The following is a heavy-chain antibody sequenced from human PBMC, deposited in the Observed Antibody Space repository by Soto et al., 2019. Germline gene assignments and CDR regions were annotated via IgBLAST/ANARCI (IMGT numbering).Heavy chain of an antibody. CDR2: IVVGSGNT. Sequence: QMQLVQSGPEVKKPGTSVKVSCKASGFTFTSSAVQWVRQARGQRLEWIGWIVVGSGNTNYAQKFQERVTITRDMPTSTVFIALISLRSEDTAVYYCAGGIMWHSRREGYFYYALDVWGQGTTVTVSS. V-gene: IGHV1-58*01. CDR1: GFTFTSSA. J-gene: IGHJ6*02. CDR3: AGGIMWHSRREGYFYYALDV. D-gene: IGHD3-16*01.